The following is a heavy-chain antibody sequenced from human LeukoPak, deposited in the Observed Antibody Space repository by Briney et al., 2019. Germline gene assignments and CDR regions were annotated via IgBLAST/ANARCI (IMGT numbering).Heavy chain of an antibody. D-gene: IGHD3-9*01. J-gene: IGHJ4*02. V-gene: IGHV2-70*11. Sequence: SGPTLVNPTQTLTLTCTFSGFSLSSSGMCVSWIRQPPGKALEWLARIDWDDDKHYSTSLKTRLTISMDTSKNQVVLTMTNMDPVDTGTYYRARIMTTGRSFDYWGQGTLVTVSS. CDR3: ARIMTTGRSFDY. CDR1: GFSLSSSGMC. CDR2: IDWDDDK.